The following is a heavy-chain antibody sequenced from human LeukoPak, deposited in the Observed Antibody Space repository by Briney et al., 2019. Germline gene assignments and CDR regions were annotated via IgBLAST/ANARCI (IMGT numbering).Heavy chain of an antibody. CDR2: IYSGGST. CDR1: GFTVSSNY. D-gene: IGHD2-2*02. J-gene: IGHJ1*01. V-gene: IGHV3-66*01. CDR3: ARADFPYCSSTSCYSAEYFQH. Sequence: GGSLRLSCAASGFTVSSNYMSWVRQAPGKGLEWVSVIYSGGSTYYADSVKGRFTISRDNSKNTLYLQMNSLRAEDTAVYYCARADFPYCSSTSCYSAEYFQHWGQGTLVTVSS.